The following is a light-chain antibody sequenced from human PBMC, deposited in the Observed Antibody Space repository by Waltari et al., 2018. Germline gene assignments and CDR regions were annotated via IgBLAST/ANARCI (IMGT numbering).Light chain of an antibody. Sequence: QSALTQPASVSGSPGQSLTISCYGTSSDVGFDNYVSWYQQHPGKAPKLMIYDFSQRPSGVSDRFSGSKSGNTASLTISGLQAEDEADYYCNSYTGSSSWVFGGGTKVTV. J-gene: IGLJ3*02. V-gene: IGLV2-14*01. CDR2: DFS. CDR1: SSDVGFDNY. CDR3: NSYTGSSSWV.